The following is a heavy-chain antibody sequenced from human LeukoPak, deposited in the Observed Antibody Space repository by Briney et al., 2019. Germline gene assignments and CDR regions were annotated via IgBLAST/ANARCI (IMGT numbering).Heavy chain of an antibody. Sequence: SETLSLTCTVSGYSISSGYYWGWIRQPPGKGLEWIGSIYHSGSTNYNPSLKSRVTMSVDTSKNQFSLKLSSVTAADTAVYYCARVYRDCSSTSCHRYYYYYYMDVWGKGTTVTISS. CDR3: ARVYRDCSSTSCHRYYYYYYMDV. V-gene: IGHV4-38-2*02. CDR2: IYHSGST. J-gene: IGHJ6*03. CDR1: GYSISSGYY. D-gene: IGHD2-2*01.